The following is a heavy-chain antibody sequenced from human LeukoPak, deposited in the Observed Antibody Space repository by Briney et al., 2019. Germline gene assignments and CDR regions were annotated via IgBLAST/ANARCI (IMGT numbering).Heavy chain of an antibody. J-gene: IGHJ4*02. CDR2: ISGSGGSK. D-gene: IGHD2-2*01. CDR1: GFTFSIYA. CDR3: AKLDDCSITSCSDY. V-gene: IGHV3-23*01. Sequence: PGGSLSLSCAASGFTFSIYAMRWARQAPGRGLEWVSAISGSGGSKYYADSVKGRFTISRDNSKNTLYLQMNSLRAEDTAVYYCAKLDDCSITSCSDYWGQGTLVTVSS.